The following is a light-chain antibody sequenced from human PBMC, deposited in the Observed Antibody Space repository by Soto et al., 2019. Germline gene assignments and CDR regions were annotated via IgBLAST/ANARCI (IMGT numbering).Light chain of an antibody. CDR2: EVN. J-gene: IGLJ1*01. CDR1: SSDVGGYNY. CDR3: SSYAGSSNV. Sequence: QSVLTQPPSASGSPGQSVAISCTGTSSDVGGYNYVSWYQQHPGKAPTLMIYEVNKRPSGVPDRFSGSKSGNTASLTVSGLQDEDDADYYCSSYAGSSNVFGTGTKLTVL. V-gene: IGLV2-8*01.